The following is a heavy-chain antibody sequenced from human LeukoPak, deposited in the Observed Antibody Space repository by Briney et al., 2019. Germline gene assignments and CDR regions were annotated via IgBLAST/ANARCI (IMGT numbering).Heavy chain of an antibody. J-gene: IGHJ4*02. CDR1: LFTFCSYI. D-gene: IGHD3-16*02. V-gene: IGHV3-21*01. CDR3: ARAYDYVWGSYRYSFDY. Sequence: GRSLRLTCALFLFTFCSYIMNWVRQAPGQGREWGRCISSSSSYIYYADSVNSRLTITSDNANNSLYLQMNSLRAESTAVDYCARAYDYVWGSYRYSFDYWGQGTLVTVSS. CDR2: ISSSSSYI.